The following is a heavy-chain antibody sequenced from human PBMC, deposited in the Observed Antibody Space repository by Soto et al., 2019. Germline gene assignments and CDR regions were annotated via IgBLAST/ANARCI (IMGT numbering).Heavy chain of an antibody. J-gene: IGHJ3*02. V-gene: IGHV3-33*01. CDR1: GFTFSSYG. CDR3: ARDGDYDILTGYYTGPSAFDI. Sequence: GGSLRLSCAASGFTFSSYGMHWVRQAPGKGLEWVAVIWYDGSNKYYADSVKGRFTISRDNSKNTLYLQMNSLRAEDTAVYYCARDGDYDILTGYYTGPSAFDIWGQGTMVTVSS. CDR2: IWYDGSNK. D-gene: IGHD3-9*01.